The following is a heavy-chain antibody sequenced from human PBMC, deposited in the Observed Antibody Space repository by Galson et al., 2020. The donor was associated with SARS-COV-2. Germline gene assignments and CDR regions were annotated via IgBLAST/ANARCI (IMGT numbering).Heavy chain of an antibody. Sequence: SETLSLTCSVSGVSITNSYWSWIRQPPGKGLEWIGYYYPSGVPNYNPSLKSRVTISADTSKNQFSLDLSSVTAADTAVYYCARGAVADPVRWEYWGRGTL. CDR1: GVSITNSY. V-gene: IGHV4-59*01. J-gene: IGHJ4*02. CDR2: YYPSGVP. CDR3: ARGAVADPVRWEY. D-gene: IGHD6-19*01.